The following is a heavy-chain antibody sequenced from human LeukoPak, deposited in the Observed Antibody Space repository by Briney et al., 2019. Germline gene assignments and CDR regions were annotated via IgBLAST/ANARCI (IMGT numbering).Heavy chain of an antibody. CDR3: AREKTACGGDCYDS. D-gene: IGHD2-21*01. V-gene: IGHV3-48*03. J-gene: IGHJ4*02. Sequence: GGSLRLSCAASGFTFSSYEMNWVRQAPGRGLEWVSYISSSGTPIHYADSVKGRFTISRDNAKNSLFLQMNSLRAEDTAVYYCAREKTACGGDCYDSWGQGTLVTVSS. CDR2: ISSSGTPI. CDR1: GFTFSSYE.